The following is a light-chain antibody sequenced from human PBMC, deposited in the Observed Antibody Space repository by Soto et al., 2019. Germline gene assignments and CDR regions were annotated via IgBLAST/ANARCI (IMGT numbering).Light chain of an antibody. CDR2: GAS. J-gene: IGKJ5*01. V-gene: IGKV3-20*01. CDR3: QQYGSSPPFT. CDR1: QSVSSSY. Sequence: EIVMTQSPGTLSVSPGEIATLSFSASQSVSSSYLAWYQQKPGQAPRLLIYGASSRATGIPDRFSGSGSGTDFTLTISRLEPEDFAVYYCQQYGSSPPFTFGQGTRLEIK.